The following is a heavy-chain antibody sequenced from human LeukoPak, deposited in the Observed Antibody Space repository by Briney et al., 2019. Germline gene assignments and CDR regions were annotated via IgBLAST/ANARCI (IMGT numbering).Heavy chain of an antibody. CDR2: ISGSAGST. J-gene: IGHJ4*02. V-gene: IGHV3-23*01. Sequence: GGSLRLSCAASGFTFNNFAMSWVRQAPGTGLEWVSAISGSAGSTYYADSVKGRSTISRDNSKNTLYLQMDSLGAEDTAVYFCAKGSVAATYKFDCWGQGTLVTVSS. D-gene: IGHD6-19*01. CDR1: GFTFNNFA. CDR3: AKGSVAATYKFDC.